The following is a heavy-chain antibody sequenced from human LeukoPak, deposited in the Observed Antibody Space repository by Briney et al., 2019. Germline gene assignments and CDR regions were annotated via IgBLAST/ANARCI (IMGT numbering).Heavy chain of an antibody. Sequence: SETLSLTCTVSGGSISSYYWSWIRQPPGKGLEWIGYIYYSGSTNYNPSLGSRVTISVDTSKNQFSLKLNSVTAADTAVYYCARHRSRDGYKPYFDYWGQGTLVTVSS. J-gene: IGHJ4*02. CDR2: IYYSGST. CDR1: GGSISSYY. CDR3: ARHRSRDGYKPYFDY. D-gene: IGHD5-24*01. V-gene: IGHV4-59*08.